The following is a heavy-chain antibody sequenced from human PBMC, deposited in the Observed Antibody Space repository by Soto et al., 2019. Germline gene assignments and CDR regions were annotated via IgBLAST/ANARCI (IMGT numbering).Heavy chain of an antibody. D-gene: IGHD3-3*01. CDR3: AKDGYDFWSGYYTGGLYYYYYGMDV. Sequence: GGSLRLSCAASGFAVSSYGMHWVRQAPGKGLEWVAVISYDGSNKYYADSVKGRFTISRDNSKNTLYLQMNSLRAEDTAVYYCAKDGYDFWSGYYTGGLYYYYYGMDVWGQGTTVTVSS. CDR1: GFAVSSYG. V-gene: IGHV3-30*18. CDR2: ISYDGSNK. J-gene: IGHJ6*02.